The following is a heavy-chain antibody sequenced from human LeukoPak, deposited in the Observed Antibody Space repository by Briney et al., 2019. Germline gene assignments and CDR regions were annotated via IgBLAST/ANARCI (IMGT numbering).Heavy chain of an antibody. V-gene: IGHV1-2*02. CDR1: GYTFAGYY. D-gene: IGHD3-10*01. CDR2: INPNSGGT. J-gene: IGHJ4*02. Sequence: ASVKVSCKASGYTFAGYYMHWVRQAPGQGLEWMGWINPNSGGTNYAQKFQGRVTMTRDTSISTAYMELSRLRSDDTAVYYCARATMVRGNYWGQGTLVTVSS. CDR3: ARATMVRGNY.